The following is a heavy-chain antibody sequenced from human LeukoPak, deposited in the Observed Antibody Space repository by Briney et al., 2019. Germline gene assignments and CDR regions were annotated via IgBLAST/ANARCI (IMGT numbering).Heavy chain of an antibody. CDR3: ASSAKNDYSKVF. CDR2: IYYSGTT. CDR1: GFTFSSYA. D-gene: IGHD4-11*01. Sequence: GSLRLSCSASGFTFSSYAMHWIRQSPGKGLEWIGFIYYSGTTKYNPSLNSRVTISVDTSKNQFTLRLSSVTAADTAIYYCASSAKNDYSKVFWGQGTLVIVSS. J-gene: IGHJ4*02. V-gene: IGHV4-59*01.